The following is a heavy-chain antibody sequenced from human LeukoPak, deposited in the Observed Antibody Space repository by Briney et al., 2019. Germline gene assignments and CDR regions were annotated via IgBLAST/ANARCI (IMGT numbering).Heavy chain of an antibody. CDR1: GYTLTELS. CDR2: FDPEDGET. J-gene: IGHJ6*03. CDR3: ARGTDYYYYMDV. V-gene: IGHV1-24*01. D-gene: IGHD3/OR15-3a*01. Sequence: ASVKVSCKVSGYTLTELSMHWVRQAPGKGLEWMGGFDPEDGETIYAQKFQGRVTMTEDTSTDTAYMELSSLRSDDTAVYYCARGTDYYYYMDVWGKGTTVTVSS.